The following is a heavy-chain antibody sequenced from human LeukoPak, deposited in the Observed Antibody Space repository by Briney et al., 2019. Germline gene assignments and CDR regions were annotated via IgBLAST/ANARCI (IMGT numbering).Heavy chain of an antibody. J-gene: IGHJ3*02. V-gene: IGHV3-30*01. CDR3: ARFKVGTNTAQKNAFDI. CDR2: ISFDATKE. Sequence: GGSLRLSCAASGFTFSNYAMHWVRQAPGKGLEWVAVISFDATKEYFGKSVKGRFTISRDNSKATLYLQMHRLRIEDTALYFCARFKVGTNTAQKNAFDIWGRGTEVAVSS. D-gene: IGHD5-18*01. CDR1: GFTFSNYA.